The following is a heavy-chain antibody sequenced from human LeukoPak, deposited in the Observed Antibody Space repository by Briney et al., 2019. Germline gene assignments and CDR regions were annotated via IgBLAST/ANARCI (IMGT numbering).Heavy chain of an antibody. CDR3: ARATWDS. V-gene: IGHV3-21*01. D-gene: IGHD2-15*01. CDR1: GFTFSDYT. J-gene: IGHJ4*02. CDR2: ISPSSSYM. Sequence: GGSLRLSCAASGFTFSDYTMNWVRQAPGKGLEWVSSISPSSSYMYYADSVKGRFTISRDNTKNSLYLQMNSLRAEDTAVYYCARATWDSWRQGALVTLSS.